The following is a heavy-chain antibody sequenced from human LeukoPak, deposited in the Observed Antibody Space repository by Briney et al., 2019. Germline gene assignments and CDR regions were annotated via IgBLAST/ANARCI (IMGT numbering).Heavy chain of an antibody. CDR3: AKEVGYGMDV. CDR2: IPYDGSNK. V-gene: IGHV3-30*18. CDR1: GFTFSSYG. Sequence: GGSLRLSCAASGFTFSSYGFHWVRQAPGKGLEWVAVIPYDGSNKYYADSVKGRFTISRDNSKNTLYLQMNTLRAEDTAVYYCAKEVGYGMDVWGQGTTVTASS. J-gene: IGHJ6*02. D-gene: IGHD1-26*01.